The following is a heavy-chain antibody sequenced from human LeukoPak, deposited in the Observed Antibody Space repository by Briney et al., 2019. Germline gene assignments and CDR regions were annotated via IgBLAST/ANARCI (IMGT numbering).Heavy chain of an antibody. CDR1: GFTVSSNY. Sequence: GGSLRLSCAASGFTVSSNYMSWVRQAPGKGLEWVSVIYSGGSTYYADSVKGRFTISRDNSKNTLYLQMNSLRAEDTAVYYCASQVYYGSGSNRCYYYGMDVWGQGTTVTVSS. J-gene: IGHJ6*02. D-gene: IGHD3-10*01. CDR3: ASQVYYGSGSNRCYYYGMDV. V-gene: IGHV3-66*04. CDR2: IYSGGST.